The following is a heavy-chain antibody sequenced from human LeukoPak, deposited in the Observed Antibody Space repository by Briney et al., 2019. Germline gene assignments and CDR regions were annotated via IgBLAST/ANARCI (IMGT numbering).Heavy chain of an antibody. CDR1: GFTFSSYA. D-gene: IGHD1-1*01. V-gene: IGHV3-23*01. Sequence: PGGSLRFSCAASGFTFSSYAMTWVRQAPGKGLEWVSSINSGGSTYYADSVMGRATISRDNSKNTLYLQMNSLTAEDTAVYYCAKDRDSVPTETLGYFQHWGQGTLVTVSS. CDR3: AKDRDSVPTETLGYFQH. J-gene: IGHJ1*01. CDR2: INSGGST.